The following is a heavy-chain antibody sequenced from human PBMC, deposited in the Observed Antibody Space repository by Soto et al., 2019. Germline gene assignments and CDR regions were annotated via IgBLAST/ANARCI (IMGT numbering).Heavy chain of an antibody. CDR2: INPNSGGT. CDR1: GYTFTGYY. CDR3: ARGYYYDSSGYYPYYYYYGMDV. D-gene: IGHD3-22*01. Sequence: QVQLVQSGAEVKKPGASVKVSCKAFGYTFTGYYMHWVRQAPGQGLEWMGWINPNSGGTNYAQKFQGWVTMTRDTSISTAYMELSRLRSDDTAVYYCARGYYYDSSGYYPYYYYYGMDVWGQGTTVTVSS. V-gene: IGHV1-2*04. J-gene: IGHJ6*02.